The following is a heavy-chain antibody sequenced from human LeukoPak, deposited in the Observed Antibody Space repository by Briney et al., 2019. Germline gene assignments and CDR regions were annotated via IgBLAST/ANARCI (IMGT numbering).Heavy chain of an antibody. CDR1: GFTFSSYS. CDR3: ARGLPGMGRYSYGSSDP. V-gene: IGHV3-21*01. Sequence: PGGSLRLSCAASGFTFSSYSMNWVRQAPGKGLEWVSSISSSSSYIYYADSVKGRFTISRDNAKNSLYLQMNSLRAEDTAVYYCARGLPGMGRYSYGSSDPWGQGTLVTVSS. J-gene: IGHJ5*02. CDR2: ISSSSSYI. D-gene: IGHD5-18*01.